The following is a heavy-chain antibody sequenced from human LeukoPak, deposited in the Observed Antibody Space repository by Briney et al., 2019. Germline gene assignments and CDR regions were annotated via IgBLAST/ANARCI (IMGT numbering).Heavy chain of an antibody. Sequence: SETLSLICAVSGYSISSGYYWGWIRQPPGKGLEWIGSIYHGGSTYYNPSLKSRVTISVDTSKNQFSLKLGSVTAADTAVYYCARRALLWFGELSHFDYWGQGTLVTVSS. D-gene: IGHD3-10*01. CDR2: IYHGGST. J-gene: IGHJ4*02. V-gene: IGHV4-38-2*01. CDR3: ARRALLWFGELSHFDY. CDR1: GYSISSGYY.